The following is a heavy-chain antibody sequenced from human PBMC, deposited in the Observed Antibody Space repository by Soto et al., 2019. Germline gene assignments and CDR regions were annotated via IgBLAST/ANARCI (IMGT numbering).Heavy chain of an antibody. J-gene: IGHJ4*02. V-gene: IGHV1-8*02. D-gene: IGHD3-3*01. CDR2: MNPNSGNT. CDR1: GCTFTSYD. Sequence: QVQLVLSGAEVKKHGASVTVSCKAFGCTFTSYDITWVRQATGQGLEWMGWMNPNSGNTGYAQKIQGRVTMTRNTSLSTAYMELSSLRSEDTAVYYCAREKSGYYDYWGQGTLVTVSS. CDR3: AREKSGYYDY.